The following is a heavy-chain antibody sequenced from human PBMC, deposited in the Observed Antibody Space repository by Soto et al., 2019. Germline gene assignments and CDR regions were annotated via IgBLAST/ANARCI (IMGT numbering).Heavy chain of an antibody. CDR1: GYTFNDYG. CDR2: ISANNGNT. J-gene: IGHJ4*02. CDR3: ARGWLTRRGEEY. Sequence: QVPLVQSGAEVKHPGASVKVSCKASGYTFNDYGFTWVRRAPGQGLEWMGWISANNGNTKYAPKVQGRVTMSTDTSTSTAYMDPRSMRSDDTAVYYCARGWLTRRGEEYWGQGTLVTGSS. D-gene: IGHD3-10*01. V-gene: IGHV1-18*01.